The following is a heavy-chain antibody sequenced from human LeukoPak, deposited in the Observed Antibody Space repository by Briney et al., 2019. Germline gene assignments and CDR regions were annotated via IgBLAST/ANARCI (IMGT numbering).Heavy chain of an antibody. V-gene: IGHV5-51*01. CDR1: GYRFTSYW. CDR3: ARQGSGWLSFDY. J-gene: IGHJ4*02. CDR2: IYPGDSET. Sequence: GESLKISCRVSGYRFTSYWIGWVRQMPGRGLEWMGIIYPGDSETRYSPSFQGQVTISVDKSISTAYLQWSSLKASDTAMYYCARQGSGWLSFDYWGQGTLVTVSS. D-gene: IGHD6-19*01.